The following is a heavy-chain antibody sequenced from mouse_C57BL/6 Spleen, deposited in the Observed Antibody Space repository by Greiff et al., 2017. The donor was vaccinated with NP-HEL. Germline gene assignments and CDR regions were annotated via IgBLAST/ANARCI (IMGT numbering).Heavy chain of an antibody. CDR3: ARWGDGYYGSWFAY. CDR1: GYTFTSYW. CDR2: IDPSDSET. J-gene: IGHJ3*01. V-gene: IGHV1-52*01. D-gene: IGHD2-3*01. Sequence: QVQLQQPGAELVRPGSSVKLSCKASGYTFTSYWMHWVKQRPIQGLEWIGNIDPSDSETHYNQKFKDKATLTVDKSSSTAYMQLSSLTSEDSAVYYCARWGDGYYGSWFAYWGQGTLVTVS.